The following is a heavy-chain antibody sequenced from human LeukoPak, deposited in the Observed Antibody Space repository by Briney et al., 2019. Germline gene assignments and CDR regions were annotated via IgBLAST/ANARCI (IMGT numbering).Heavy chain of an antibody. Sequence: GGSLRLSCAASGFTVSSNYMSWVRQAPGKGLEWVSVIYSGGSTYYADSVKGRFTISRDNSKNTLYLQMNSLRAEDTAVYYCAIIEVSGVVPSDYWGQGTLVTVSS. CDR2: IYSGGST. CDR3: AIIEVSGVVPSDY. CDR1: GFTVSSNY. V-gene: IGHV3-66*02. D-gene: IGHD3-3*01. J-gene: IGHJ4*02.